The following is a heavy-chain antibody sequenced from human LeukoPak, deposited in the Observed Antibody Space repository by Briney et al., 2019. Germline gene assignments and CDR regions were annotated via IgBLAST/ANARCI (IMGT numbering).Heavy chain of an antibody. D-gene: IGHD6-19*01. V-gene: IGHV3-23*01. CDR2: ISGSGGST. CDR1: GFTFSSYA. Sequence: GASLRLSRAATGFTFSSYAMSWVRQAPGKGLEWVSAISGSGGSTYYADPVKGRFTITRDNSKNTLYLQMNSLRAEDTAVYYWAKDSGWYWFDPWGQGTLVTVSS. CDR3: AKDSGWYWFDP. J-gene: IGHJ5*02.